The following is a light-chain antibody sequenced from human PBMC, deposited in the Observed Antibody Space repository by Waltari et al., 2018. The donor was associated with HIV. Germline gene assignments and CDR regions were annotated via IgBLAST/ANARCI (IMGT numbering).Light chain of an antibody. CDR1: SSDVGGYDY. J-gene: IGLJ1*01. Sequence: QSALTQPASVSGSPGQSITISCPGTSSDVGGYDYVSWYQHHPGKATTLMTYEVGNRPSGVSDRFSGSKSGNTNSLTISGLQTEDEADYYCTSYTSSSSLNYVFGTGTKVTVL. CDR3: TSYTSSSSLNYV. CDR2: EVG. V-gene: IGLV2-14*01.